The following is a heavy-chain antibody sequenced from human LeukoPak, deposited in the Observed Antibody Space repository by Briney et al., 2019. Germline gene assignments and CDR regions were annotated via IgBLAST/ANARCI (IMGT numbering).Heavy chain of an antibody. V-gene: IGHV3-53*04. Sequence: PGGSLRLSCAASGFTVSSNYMSWVRQAPGKGLEWVSVIYSGGSTYYADSVKGRFTISRHNSKNTLYLQMNSLRAEDTAVYYCARMNGYGGLYYYYYGMDVWGRGTTVTVSS. J-gene: IGHJ6*04. D-gene: IGHD4-23*01. CDR2: IYSGGST. CDR3: ARMNGYGGLYYYYYGMDV. CDR1: GFTVSSNY.